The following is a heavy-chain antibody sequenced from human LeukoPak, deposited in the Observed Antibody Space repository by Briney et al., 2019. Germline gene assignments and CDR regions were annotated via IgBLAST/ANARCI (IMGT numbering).Heavy chain of an antibody. J-gene: IGHJ4*02. CDR3: ARSQGPYDY. CDR2: INGVGSST. CDR1: GFTFSSYW. Sequence: GGSLRLSCAASGFTFSSYWMSWVRQAPGKGLVWVSRINGVGSSTNYADSVKGRFTISRDNAKNTLYLQLNSLRAEDTAIYYCARSQGPYDYWGQGTLVTVSS. V-gene: IGHV3-74*01.